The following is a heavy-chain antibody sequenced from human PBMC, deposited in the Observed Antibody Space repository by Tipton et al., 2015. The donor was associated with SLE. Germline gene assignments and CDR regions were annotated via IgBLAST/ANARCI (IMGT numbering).Heavy chain of an antibody. V-gene: IGHV4-38-2*02. D-gene: IGHD3-3*01. CDR3: ARERWNYDFWSGPHYFDS. CDR2: IYHGGTT. CDR1: GYSISSDYY. Sequence: TLSLTCAVSGYSISSDYYWGWIRQPPGKGLEWIGTIYHGGTTYYNPSLKSRLVISLDTSKNHFSMRLSSVTAADTAVYYCARERWNYDFWSGPHYFDSWGQGTLVTVSS. J-gene: IGHJ4*02.